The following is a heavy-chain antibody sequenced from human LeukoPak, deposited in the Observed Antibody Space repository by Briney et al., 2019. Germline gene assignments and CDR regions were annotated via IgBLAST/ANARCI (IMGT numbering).Heavy chain of an antibody. D-gene: IGHD3-10*01. J-gene: IGHJ4*02. CDR1: GDTFTGYY. V-gene: IGHV1-2*02. CDR2: INPNSGGT. Sequence: ASVKASCKASGDTFTGYYMHWVRQALGQGLEWMGWINPNSGGTNYAQKFQGRVTMTRDTSISTAYMELSRLRSDDTAVYYCARVPYGSGSYFPKSPPYYFDYWGQGTLVTVSS. CDR3: ARVPYGSGSYFPKSPPYYFDY.